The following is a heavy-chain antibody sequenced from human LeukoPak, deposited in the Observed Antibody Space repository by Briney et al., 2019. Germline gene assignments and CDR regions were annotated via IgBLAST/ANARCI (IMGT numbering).Heavy chain of an antibody. CDR2: IKEDGSTK. V-gene: IGHV3-7*01. CDR1: GFTFSQYW. Sequence: PGGSLRLSCAASGFTFSQYWMSWVRQAPGKGLEWVANIKEDGSTKYYLASLEGRFTISRDNAKNSVYLQMNNLRAEDTAVYYCARIGYSSSSFDYWGQGTLVTVSS. J-gene: IGHJ4*02. CDR3: ARIGYSSSSFDY. D-gene: IGHD6-6*01.